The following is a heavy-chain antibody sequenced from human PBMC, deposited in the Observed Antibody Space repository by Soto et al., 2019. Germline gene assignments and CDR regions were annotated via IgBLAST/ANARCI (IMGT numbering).Heavy chain of an antibody. J-gene: IGHJ6*02. CDR2: ISPSTSHI. CDR1: GFTFSSCT. D-gene: IGHD2-15*01. V-gene: IGHV3-21*01. Sequence: EVHLVESGGGLVKPGGSLRLSCAVSGFTFSSCTMNWVRQAPGKGLEWVSSISPSTSHIYYTDSVKGRFTISRDNAKNSLFLQMNCLRAEDTAVYYCSGCSGGACHRNYGMDVWGQGTTVTVFS. CDR3: SGCSGGACHRNYGMDV.